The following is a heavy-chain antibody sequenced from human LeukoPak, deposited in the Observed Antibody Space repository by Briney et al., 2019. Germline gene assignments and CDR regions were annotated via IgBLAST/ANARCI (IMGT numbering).Heavy chain of an antibody. Sequence: GGSLRLSRAASGFTFSSFAMHWVRQAPGKGLEYLSAIYSDGSRTYYADSVKGRFTISRDNSKNTLYFEMSSLRVEDTAVYYCVKSPGSGWPVWGQGTLLTVSS. V-gene: IGHV3-64D*06. CDR3: VKSPGSGWPV. CDR1: GFTFSSFA. D-gene: IGHD6-19*01. CDR2: IYSDGSRT. J-gene: IGHJ4*02.